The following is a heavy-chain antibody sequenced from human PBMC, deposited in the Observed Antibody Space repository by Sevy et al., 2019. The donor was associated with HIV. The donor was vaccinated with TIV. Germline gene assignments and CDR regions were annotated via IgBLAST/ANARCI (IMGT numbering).Heavy chain of an antibody. J-gene: IGHJ4*02. CDR3: ARAEVSTGGYDY. CDR2: TYYRSKWYT. D-gene: IGHD5-12*01. Sequence: SQTLSLTCAISGDSVASSSAAWNWIRQSPSRGLEWLGRTYYRSKWYTDYALSVKSRIIINPDTSKNQFSLQLNSVTPEDTAVYYCARAEVSTGGYDYRGQGTLVTVSS. V-gene: IGHV6-1*01. CDR1: GDSVASSSAA.